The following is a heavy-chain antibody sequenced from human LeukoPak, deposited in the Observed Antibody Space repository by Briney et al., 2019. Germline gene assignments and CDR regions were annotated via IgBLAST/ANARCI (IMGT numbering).Heavy chain of an antibody. J-gene: IGHJ4*02. D-gene: IGHD4-17*01. CDR3: ARDRDYPRDQFDY. CDR2: ISADGGSP. V-gene: IGHV3-23*01. CDR1: GFTFGSYA. Sequence: GGSLRLSCAASGFTFGSYAMSWVRQAPGKGLEWVSAISADGGSPWYAGSVRGRSTISRDNSKNTVYLQMKSLRAEDTAVYFCARDRDYPRDQFDYWGQGTLVTVSS.